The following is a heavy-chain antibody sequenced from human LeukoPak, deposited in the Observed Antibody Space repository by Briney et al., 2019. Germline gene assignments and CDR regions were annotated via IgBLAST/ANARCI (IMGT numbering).Heavy chain of an antibody. Sequence: GGSLRLSCAASGFIFSNYYMHWVRQAPGKGLVWVSHINGDGSNVNYADSVKGRFTISRDNAKNTLYLQMNSLRVEDTAVYYCARDLVWFGEPKGYYNYMDVWGKGTTVTVSS. CDR3: ARDLVWFGEPKGYYNYMDV. V-gene: IGHV3-74*01. D-gene: IGHD3-10*01. CDR2: INGDGSNV. J-gene: IGHJ6*03. CDR1: GFIFSNYY.